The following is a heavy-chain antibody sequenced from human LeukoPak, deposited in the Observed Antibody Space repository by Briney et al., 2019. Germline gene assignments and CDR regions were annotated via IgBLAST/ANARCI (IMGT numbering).Heavy chain of an antibody. J-gene: IGHJ4*02. CDR3: ARGNGDNPLEC. Sequence: GASVKVSSKASGFTFTNYYIHWVRQAPGQGLEWMGIIYPSGGSTSYAQKFQGRVAMTRDTSTSTVYMELSSLRSEDTAVYYCARGNGDNPLECWGQGTLVTVSS. CDR2: IYPSGGST. V-gene: IGHV1-46*01. CDR1: GFTFTNYY. D-gene: IGHD5-24*01.